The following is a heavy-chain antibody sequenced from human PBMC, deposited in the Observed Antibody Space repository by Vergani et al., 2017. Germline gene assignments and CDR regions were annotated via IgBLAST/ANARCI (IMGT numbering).Heavy chain of an antibody. D-gene: IGHD1-14*01. CDR1: GFSLTTNGVG. Sequence: QITLKESGPTLVKPTQTLTLTCTFSGFSLTTNGVGVGWVRQPPGKALEWLALIYWDDDKRYSPSLKGRLTITKDTSKKQVVLTMTNMDPVDTATYYCAHREPTGGGFDYWGQGTLVTVSS. CDR3: AHREPTGGGFDY. J-gene: IGHJ4*02. CDR2: IYWDDDK. V-gene: IGHV2-5*02.